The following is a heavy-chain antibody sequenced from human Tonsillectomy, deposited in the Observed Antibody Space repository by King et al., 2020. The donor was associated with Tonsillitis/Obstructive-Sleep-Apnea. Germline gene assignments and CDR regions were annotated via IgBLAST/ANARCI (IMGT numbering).Heavy chain of an antibody. CDR3: ARDSMSHYYDSSAYYPFNS. CDR2: ISAHNGHT. CDR1: GYTFTNYG. J-gene: IGHJ4*02. V-gene: IGHV1-18*01. D-gene: IGHD3-22*01. Sequence: QLVQSGAEVKKPGASVKVSCKASGYTFTNYGISWVRQAPGQGLEWMAWISAHNGHTNYAQKFQGRVTMTTDASTSTAYMELRSLRSDDTAVYYCARDSMSHYYDSSAYYPFNSWGQGTLVTVSS.